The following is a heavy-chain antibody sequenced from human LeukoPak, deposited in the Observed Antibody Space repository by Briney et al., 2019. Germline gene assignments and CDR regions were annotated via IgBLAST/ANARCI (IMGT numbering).Heavy chain of an antibody. CDR3: ARDPAAASRGFGMDV. Sequence: NPSGTLSLTCTVSGGSISSYYWGWIRQPPGKGLEWIGYIYCSGSSNYNPSLKSRVNISVDTSKNQFSLRLSSVTAADTAVYYCARDPAAASRGFGMDVWGQGTTVTVSS. CDR2: IYCSGSS. V-gene: IGHV4-59*12. CDR1: GGSISSYY. J-gene: IGHJ6*02. D-gene: IGHD2-15*01.